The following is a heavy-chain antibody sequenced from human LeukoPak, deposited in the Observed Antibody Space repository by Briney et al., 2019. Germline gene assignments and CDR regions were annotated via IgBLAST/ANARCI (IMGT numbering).Heavy chain of an antibody. Sequence: PGXXLRLSCAASGFTFSSYAMSWVRQAPGKGLEWVSALSGSGGSTYYADSVKGRCTISRDNSKNTLFLLMNSLRAEDTAVYYCAKHLDYTGVYYFAYWGQGTLVTVSS. J-gene: IGHJ4*02. D-gene: IGHD2-8*02. CDR1: GFTFSSYA. CDR3: AKHLDYTGVYYFAY. V-gene: IGHV3-23*01. CDR2: LSGSGGST.